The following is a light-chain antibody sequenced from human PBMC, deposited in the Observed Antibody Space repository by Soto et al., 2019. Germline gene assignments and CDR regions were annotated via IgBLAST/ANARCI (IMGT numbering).Light chain of an antibody. CDR3: AAWDDSLNGPV. CDR2: SDN. J-gene: IGLJ2*01. Sequence: QSVLTQSPSASGTPGQRVTISCSGSSSNIGSNTVNWYQQLPGTAPRLLIYSDNQRPSGVPDRFSGSKSVTSASLAFSGLQSEDEADYFCAAWDDSLNGPVFGGGTKLTVL. V-gene: IGLV1-44*01. CDR1: SSNIGSNT.